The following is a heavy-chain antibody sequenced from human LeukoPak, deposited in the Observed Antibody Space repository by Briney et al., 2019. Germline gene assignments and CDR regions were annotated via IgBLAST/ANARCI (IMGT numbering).Heavy chain of an antibody. V-gene: IGHV3-7*01. Sequence: GGSLRLSCAASGIAFSTYWMSWVRQAPGKGLEWVANINQDGSDKYYVDSVKGRFTFSRDNAKNSLYLQMNSLRAEDTAVYYCAKMRKLSYYDAFDLWGQGTMVTVSS. CDR2: INQDGSDK. D-gene: IGHD1-26*01. CDR3: AKMRKLSYYDAFDL. J-gene: IGHJ3*01. CDR1: GIAFSTYW.